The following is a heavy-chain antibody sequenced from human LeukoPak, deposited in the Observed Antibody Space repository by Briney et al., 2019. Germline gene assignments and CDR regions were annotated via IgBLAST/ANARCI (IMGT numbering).Heavy chain of an antibody. CDR2: IYYSGST. Sequence: PSETLSLTCTVSGGSISSGGYYWSWIRQHPGKGLEWIGYIYYSGSTYYNPSLKSRVIISVDTSKNQFSLKLSSVTAADTAAYYCARTTVVAKYFDYWGQGTLVTVSS. CDR1: GGSISSGGYY. CDR3: ARTTVVAKYFDY. D-gene: IGHD4-23*01. V-gene: IGHV4-31*03. J-gene: IGHJ4*02.